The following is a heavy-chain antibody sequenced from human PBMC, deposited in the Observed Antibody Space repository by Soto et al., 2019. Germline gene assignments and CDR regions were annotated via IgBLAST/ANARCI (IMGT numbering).Heavy chain of an antibody. J-gene: IGHJ4*02. CDR2: IFYTGTT. CDR1: GGSXNYNSYH. CDR3: ARLVVVAPVANV. D-gene: IGHD2-2*01. Sequence: QLQXQESGPGLVKPSETLSLTCSVSGGSXNYNSYHXXWXXQPPXQGLEWIGSIFYTGTTFYNPSLESRVTMSVDTSKNSFSLHLTSVTAADTAVYFCARLVVVAPVANVWGQGTLVTVSS. V-gene: IGHV4-39*02.